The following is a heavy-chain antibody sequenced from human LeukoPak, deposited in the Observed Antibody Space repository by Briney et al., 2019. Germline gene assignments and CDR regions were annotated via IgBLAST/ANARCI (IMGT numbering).Heavy chain of an antibody. CDR1: GFTFISYS. CDR3: ARDRKGYGSGSHYMDV. J-gene: IGHJ6*03. D-gene: IGHD3-10*01. V-gene: IGHV3-21*01. CDR2: ISSSSSYI. Sequence: GGSLRLSCAASGFTFISYSMNWVRQAPGKGLEWVSSISSSSSYIYYADSVKGRFTISRDNAKNSLYLQMNSLRAEDTAVYYCARDRKGYGSGSHYMDVWGKGTTVTVSS.